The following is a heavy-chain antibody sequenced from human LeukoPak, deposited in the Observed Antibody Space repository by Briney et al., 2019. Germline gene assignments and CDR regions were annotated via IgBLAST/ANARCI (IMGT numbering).Heavy chain of an antibody. CDR2: ISGSYST. J-gene: IGHJ4*02. Sequence: RPGGSLRLSCAASGFTFSSYAMSWVRQAPGKGLEWVSAISGSYSTYYADSVKGRFTISRDNSKNTLYLQMGSLRAEDMAVYYCARGASYYYDSSGYPYWGQGTLVTVSS. D-gene: IGHD3-22*01. CDR1: GFTFSSYA. V-gene: IGHV3-23*01. CDR3: ARGASYYYDSSGYPY.